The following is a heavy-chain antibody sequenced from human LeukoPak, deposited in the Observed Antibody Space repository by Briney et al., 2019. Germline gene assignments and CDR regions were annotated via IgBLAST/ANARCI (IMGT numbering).Heavy chain of an antibody. V-gene: IGHV4-34*01. Sequence: SETLSLTCGVYGGSFSGYYWSWIRQPPGQGPQWIGEINHSGSTNYNPSLKSRVTISVDTSKNQFSLKLSSVTAADTAVYYCAQEGRHKYWYFDLWGRGTLVTVSS. CDR2: INHSGST. CDR3: AQEGRHKYWYFDL. J-gene: IGHJ2*01. D-gene: IGHD6-25*01. CDR1: GGSFSGYY.